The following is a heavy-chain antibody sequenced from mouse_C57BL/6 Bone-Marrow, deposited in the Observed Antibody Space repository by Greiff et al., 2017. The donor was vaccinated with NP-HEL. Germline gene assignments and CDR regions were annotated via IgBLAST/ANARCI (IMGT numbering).Heavy chain of an antibody. D-gene: IGHD1-1*01. CDR3: TRGITTVVVHFDY. J-gene: IGHJ2*01. Sequence: EVQLQQSGTVLARPGASVKMSCKTSGYTFTSYWMHWVKQRPGQGLEWIGAIYPGNSDTSYNQKFKGKAKLTAVTSASTAYMELSSLTNEDSAVYYCTRGITTVVVHFDYWGQGTTLTVSS. CDR2: IYPGNSDT. V-gene: IGHV1-5*01. CDR1: GYTFTSYW.